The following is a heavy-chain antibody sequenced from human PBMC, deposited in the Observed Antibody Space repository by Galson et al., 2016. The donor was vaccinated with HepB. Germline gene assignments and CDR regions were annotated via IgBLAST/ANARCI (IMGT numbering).Heavy chain of an antibody. CDR2: ITFNSGNM. CDR3: TKDGGRYVGASGEAGHL. CDR1: GFTFDDHA. J-gene: IGHJ5*02. Sequence: SLRLSCAASGFTFDDHAMHWVRQRPGKGLEWVSGITFNSGNMAYADYVKGRFTISRANAKDSLYLQMDSLRVEDTALYFCTKDGGRYVGASGEAGHLWGQGTLVTVSS. V-gene: IGHV3-9*01. D-gene: IGHD3-16*01.